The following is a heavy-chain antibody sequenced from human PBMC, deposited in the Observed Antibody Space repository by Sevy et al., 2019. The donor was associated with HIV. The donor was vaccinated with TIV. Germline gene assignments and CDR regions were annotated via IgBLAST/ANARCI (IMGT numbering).Heavy chain of an antibody. CDR2: ISSSSSYI. D-gene: IGHD2-15*01. Sequence: GGSLRLSCAASGFTFSSYSVNWVRQAPGKGLEWVSSISSSSSYIYYADSVKGRFTISRDNAKNSLYLQMNSLRAEDTAVYYCARDSKEGYFYDYGMDVWGQGTTVTVSS. CDR3: ARDSKEGYFYDYGMDV. CDR1: GFTFSSYS. V-gene: IGHV3-21*01. J-gene: IGHJ6*02.